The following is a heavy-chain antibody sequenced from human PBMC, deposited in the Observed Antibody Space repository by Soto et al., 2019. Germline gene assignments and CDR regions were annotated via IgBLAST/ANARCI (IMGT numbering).Heavy chain of an antibody. CDR3: AAETVYGDYLSGFDY. Sequence: SVKVSCKASGFTFTSSAGQWVRQARGQRLEWIGWIVVGSGNTNYAQKFQERVTITRDMSTSTAYTELSSLRSEDTAVYYCAAETVYGDYLSGFDYWGQGTLVTVSS. J-gene: IGHJ4*02. CDR1: GFTFTSSA. V-gene: IGHV1-58*01. D-gene: IGHD4-17*01. CDR2: IVVGSGNT.